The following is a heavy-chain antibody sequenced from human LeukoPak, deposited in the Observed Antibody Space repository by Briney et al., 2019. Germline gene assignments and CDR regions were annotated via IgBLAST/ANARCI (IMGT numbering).Heavy chain of an antibody. Sequence: ASVKVSCKASGYTFAGYYMHWVRQAPGQGLEWMGWINPNSGGTDYAQKFQGRVTMTRDTSISTAYMELSRLRSDDTAVYYCAREDVDTAMVPDYWGQGTLVTVSS. V-gene: IGHV1-2*02. CDR2: INPNSGGT. J-gene: IGHJ4*02. CDR3: AREDVDTAMVPDY. D-gene: IGHD5-18*01. CDR1: GYTFAGYY.